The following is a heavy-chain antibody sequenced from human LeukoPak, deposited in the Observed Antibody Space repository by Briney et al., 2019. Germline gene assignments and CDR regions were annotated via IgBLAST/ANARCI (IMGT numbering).Heavy chain of an antibody. J-gene: IGHJ4*02. V-gene: IGHV3-53*01. Sequence: GGSLRLSCAASGFTVSSNYMSWVRQAPGKGLEWVSVIYSGGSTCYADSVKGRVTISRDNSKNTLYLQMNSLRAEDTAVYYCARDRTGYYFDYWGQGTLVTVSS. CDR2: IYSGGST. CDR3: ARDRTGYYFDY. CDR1: GFTVSSNY.